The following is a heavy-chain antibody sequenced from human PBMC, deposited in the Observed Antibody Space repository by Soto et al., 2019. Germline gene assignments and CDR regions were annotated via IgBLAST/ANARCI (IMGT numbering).Heavy chain of an antibody. D-gene: IGHD3-3*01. CDR1: GYTFTSYA. CDR2: INAGNGNT. Sequence: ASVKVSCKASGYTFTSYAMHWVRQAPGQRLEWMGWINAGNGNTKYSQKFQGRVTITRDTSASTAYMELSSLRSEDTAVYCCARERGLLRFLEWFPPMDVWGKGTTVTVSS. J-gene: IGHJ6*03. V-gene: IGHV1-3*01. CDR3: ARERGLLRFLEWFPPMDV.